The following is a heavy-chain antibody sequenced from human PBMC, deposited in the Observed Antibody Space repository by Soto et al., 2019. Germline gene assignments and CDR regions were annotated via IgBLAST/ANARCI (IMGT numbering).Heavy chain of an antibody. CDR2: IYYSGST. D-gene: IGHD6-13*01. CDR1: GGSISSYY. Sequence: PSETLSLTCTVSGGSISSYYWSWIRQPPGKGLEWIGYIYYSGSTNYNPSLKSRVTISVDTSKNQFSLKLSSVTAADTAVYYCARGCLAAAGQNWFDPWGQRTLVTVS. CDR3: ARGCLAAAGQNWFDP. J-gene: IGHJ5*02. V-gene: IGHV4-59*01.